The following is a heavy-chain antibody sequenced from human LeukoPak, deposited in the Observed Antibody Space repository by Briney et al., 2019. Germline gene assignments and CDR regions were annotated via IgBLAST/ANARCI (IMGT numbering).Heavy chain of an antibody. D-gene: IGHD2-2*02. J-gene: IGHJ6*02. Sequence: SETLSLTCAVYGGSFSGYYWSWIRQPPGKGLEWIGEINHSGSTNYNPSLKSRVTISVDTSKNQFSLKLSSVTAADTAVYYCARAPGYCSSTSCYTPGYYYYGMGVWGQGTTVTVSS. V-gene: IGHV4-34*01. CDR3: ARAPGYCSSTSCYTPGYYYYGMGV. CDR1: GGSFSGYY. CDR2: INHSGST.